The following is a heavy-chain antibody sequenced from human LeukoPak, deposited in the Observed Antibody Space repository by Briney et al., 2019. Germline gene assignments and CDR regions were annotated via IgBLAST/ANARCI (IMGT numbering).Heavy chain of an antibody. V-gene: IGHV3-48*02. J-gene: IGHJ4*02. Sequence: GGSLRLYCEASGFPFGSYVMSWVRQAPGKGLEWIAYINHNAEMIFYPDFVKGRFTISRDNAKSSLYLQMNALRYEDTAIYYCARDHDWAFDLWGQGTLVTVSS. CDR2: INHNAEMI. CDR1: GFPFGSYV. CDR3: ARDHDWAFDL. D-gene: IGHD3-9*01.